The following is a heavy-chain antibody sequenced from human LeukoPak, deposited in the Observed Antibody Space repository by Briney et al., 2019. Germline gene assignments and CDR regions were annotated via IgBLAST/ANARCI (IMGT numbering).Heavy chain of an antibody. V-gene: IGHV4-4*07. CDR3: ARELRNIGEYYFDY. CDR1: TVNHYH. CDR2: VHTTSGNT. Sequence: PETLSLTCSVDTVNHYHWNWVRQSAGTGLEWIGRVHTTSGNTFANPSLWGRVTVSIDTTKNEFLLQLTSMTAADTAVYHCARELRNIGEYYFDYWGQGVPVTVSS. D-gene: IGHD1-14*01. J-gene: IGHJ4*02.